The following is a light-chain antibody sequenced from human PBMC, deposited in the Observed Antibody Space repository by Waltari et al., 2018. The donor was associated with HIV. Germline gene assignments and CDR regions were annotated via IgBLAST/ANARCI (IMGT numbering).Light chain of an antibody. CDR3: QQYKNWPSRT. Sequence: EIVMTQSPATLSVSAGERATLSCRASQSVSSNLAWYQQKPVQAPRLLIYGASTRATGIPARFSGSGSGTEFTLTISSLQSEDFAVYYCQQYKNWPSRTFGGGTKVEIK. J-gene: IGKJ4*01. CDR2: GAS. CDR1: QSVSSN. V-gene: IGKV3-15*01.